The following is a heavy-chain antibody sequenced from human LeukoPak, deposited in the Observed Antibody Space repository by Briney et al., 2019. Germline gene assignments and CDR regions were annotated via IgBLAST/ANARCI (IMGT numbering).Heavy chain of an antibody. CDR3: ARRRTSAAAGREGDWFDP. CDR1: GYTYTSFG. D-gene: IGHD6-13*01. V-gene: IGHV1-18*01. Sequence: ASVKVSCKASGYTYTSFGISWVRQAPGQGLEWMGWISAYNGNTNFAQRFQGRVTMTTDTSTSTAYMELRSLRSDDTAVYYCARRRTSAAAGREGDWFDPWGQGTLVTVSS. CDR2: ISAYNGNT. J-gene: IGHJ5*02.